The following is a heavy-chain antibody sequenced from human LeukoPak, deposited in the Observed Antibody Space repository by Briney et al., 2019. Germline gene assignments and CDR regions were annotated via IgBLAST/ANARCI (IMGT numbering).Heavy chain of an antibody. CDR1: GYTFTGHF. J-gene: IGHJ4*02. D-gene: IGHD5-12*01. Sequence: ASVKVSCKASGYTFTGHFIHWVRQAPGQGLEWMGWSNPNSGGTNYAQKFQGRVTMTRDTSISTAYMELSRVRSDDTAVHYCAREYSRYSGTYYDYWGQGTLVTVSS. CDR2: SNPNSGGT. V-gene: IGHV1-2*02. CDR3: AREYSRYSGTYYDY.